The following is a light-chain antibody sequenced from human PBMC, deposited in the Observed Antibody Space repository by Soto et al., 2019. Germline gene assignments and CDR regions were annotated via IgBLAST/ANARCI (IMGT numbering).Light chain of an antibody. Sequence: EIVMTQSPATLSVSPGERATLSCRARQSVSSNLAWYQQKPGPAPTLLIYGASTRATGIPARYSGSGSGPEFTLTTLSLKSADCAVYSCQQYKNWPITSGQGNRLQIK. CDR3: QQYKNWPIT. CDR2: GAS. J-gene: IGKJ5*01. CDR1: QSVSSN. V-gene: IGKV3D-15*01.